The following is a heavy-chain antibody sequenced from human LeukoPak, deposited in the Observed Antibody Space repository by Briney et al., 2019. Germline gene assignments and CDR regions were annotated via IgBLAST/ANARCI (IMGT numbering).Heavy chain of an antibody. CDR3: ARVLGRRIAAAGFNY. V-gene: IGHV1-2*02. CDR1: GYTFTGYY. CDR2: INPNSGGT. Sequence: ASVKVSCKASGYTFTGYYMHWVRQAPGQGLEWMGWINPNSGGTNYAQKFQGRVTMTRDTSISTAYMELSRLRSDDTAVYYCARVLGRRIAAAGFNYWGQGTLVTVSS. D-gene: IGHD6-13*01. J-gene: IGHJ4*02.